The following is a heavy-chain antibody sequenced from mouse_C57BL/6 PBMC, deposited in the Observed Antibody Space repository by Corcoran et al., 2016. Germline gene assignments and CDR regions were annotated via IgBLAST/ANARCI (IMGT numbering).Heavy chain of an antibody. J-gene: IGHJ2*01. V-gene: IGHV1-26*01. Sequence: EVQLQPSGPELVKPGASVKISCKASGYTFTDYYMNWVKQSHGKSLEWIGDINPNNGGTSYNQKFKGKATLTVDKSSSTAYMELRSLTSEDSAVYYCARDGEEWDYWGQGTTLTVSS. D-gene: IGHD1-3*01. CDR2: INPNNGGT. CDR3: ARDGEEWDY. CDR1: GYTFTDYY.